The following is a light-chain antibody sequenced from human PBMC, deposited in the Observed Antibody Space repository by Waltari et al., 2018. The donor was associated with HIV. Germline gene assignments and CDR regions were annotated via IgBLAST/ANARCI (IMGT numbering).Light chain of an antibody. J-gene: IGLJ3*02. CDR3: QSWDNGVRV. V-gene: IGLV4-69*01. CDR2: LNSDGSH. Sequence: QLALTQSPSASASLGAPVRLTCTLSSGQSSYSIAWHQQQPEKGPRFLMRLNSDGSHTRGDGIPDRFSGSASGAERYLTISSLQSEDEADYYCQSWDNGVRVFGGGTKLTVL. CDR1: SGQSSYS.